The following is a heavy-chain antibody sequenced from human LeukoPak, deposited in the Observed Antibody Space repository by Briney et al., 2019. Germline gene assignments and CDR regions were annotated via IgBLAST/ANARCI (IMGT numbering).Heavy chain of an antibody. V-gene: IGHV1-18*01. J-gene: IGHJ4*02. Sequence: ASVKVSCKASGYIFTSYGISWVRQAPGQGLEWMGWISAYNGNTNYAQKLQGRVTMTTDTSTSTAYMELRSLRSDDTAVYYCATLNAGYSGYDSEFDYWGQGTLVTVSS. D-gene: IGHD5-12*01. CDR1: GYIFTSYG. CDR3: ATLNAGYSGYDSEFDY. CDR2: ISAYNGNT.